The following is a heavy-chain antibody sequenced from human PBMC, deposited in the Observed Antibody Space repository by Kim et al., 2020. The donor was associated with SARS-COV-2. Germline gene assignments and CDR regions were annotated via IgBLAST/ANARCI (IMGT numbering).Heavy chain of an antibody. CDR3: AKDSLKDSSGGNYGMEV. J-gene: IGHJ6*02. CDR1: GFIFDDYA. V-gene: IGHV3-43*02. D-gene: IGHD6-19*01. Sequence: GGSLRLSCAASGFIFDDYAMYWVRQAPGKGLEWVSLISGGGGGTYYADSVKGRFTISRDNSKNSLYLKMNSLRTEDTALYYCAKDSLKDSSGGNYGMEVWGQGTPVSVS. CDR2: ISGGGGGT.